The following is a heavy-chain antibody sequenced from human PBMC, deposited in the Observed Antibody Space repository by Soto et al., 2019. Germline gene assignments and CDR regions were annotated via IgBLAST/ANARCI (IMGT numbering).Heavy chain of an antibody. J-gene: IGHJ4*02. V-gene: IGHV1-8*01. CDR2: MNPNSGNT. Sequence: QVQLVQSGTEVKKPGASVKVSCKASGYTFTSYDISWVRQAPGQGPEWMGWMNPNSGNTGYAQKFRGRVTMTRNTTISTAYMELSSLRSDDTAVYYCVRDLMLYVRDNWGQGTLVTVSS. CDR3: VRDLMLYVRDN. D-gene: IGHD2-8*01. CDR1: GYTFTSYD.